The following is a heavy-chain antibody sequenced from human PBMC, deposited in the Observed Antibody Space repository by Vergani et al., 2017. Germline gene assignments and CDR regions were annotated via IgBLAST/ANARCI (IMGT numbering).Heavy chain of an antibody. D-gene: IGHD3-22*01. CDR2: FYYSGST. CDR1: GGSISSYY. J-gene: IGHJ6*02. CDR3: ARYSLGSGSNYYYGMDV. Sequence: QVQLQESGPGLVKPSETLSLTCTVSGGSISSYYWSWIRQPPGKGLEWIGYFYYSGSTNYNPSLKSRVTISVDTSKNQFSLKLSSVTAADTAVYYCARYSLGSGSNYYYGMDVWGQGTTVTVSS. V-gene: IGHV4-59*01.